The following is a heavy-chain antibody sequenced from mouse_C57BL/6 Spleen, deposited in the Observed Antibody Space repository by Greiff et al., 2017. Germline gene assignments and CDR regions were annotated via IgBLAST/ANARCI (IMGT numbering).Heavy chain of an antibody. CDR3: ARIYYGEDYAMDD. V-gene: IGHV2-2*01. CDR1: GFSFTSYG. Sequence: VKLMESGPGLVQPSQSLSITCTVSGFSFTSYGVHWVRQSPGKGLEWLGVIWSGGSTDYNAAFISRLSISKDKSKSQVFFKMNSLQADDTAIYYCARIYYGEDYAMDDGDQGTSATVSS. D-gene: IGHD2-1*01. J-gene: IGHJ4*01. CDR2: IWSGGST.